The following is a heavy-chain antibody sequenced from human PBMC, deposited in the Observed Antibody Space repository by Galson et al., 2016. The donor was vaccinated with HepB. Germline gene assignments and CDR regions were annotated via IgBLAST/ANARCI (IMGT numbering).Heavy chain of an antibody. J-gene: IGHJ6*03. CDR3: AKGFCISTSCYAGFAGYHYMDV. D-gene: IGHD2-2*01. CDR2: INSDGSDT. V-gene: IGHV3-74*03. Sequence: SLRLSCAASGFNFASYWMHWVRQGPGKGLVWVSRINSDGSDTTYADSVKGRFTISRDNAKNTLYLQMNSLRAEDTVVYYCAKGFCISTSCYAGFAGYHYMDVWGKGTTVTVSS. CDR1: GFNFASYW.